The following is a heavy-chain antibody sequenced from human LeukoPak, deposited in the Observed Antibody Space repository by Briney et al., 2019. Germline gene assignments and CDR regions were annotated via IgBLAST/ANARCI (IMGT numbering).Heavy chain of an antibody. V-gene: IGHV1-8*01. Sequence: ASVKVSCKASGYTSTSYDINWVRQATGQGLEWMGWMNPNSGNTGYAQKFQGRVTMTRNTSISTAYMEPSSLRSEDTAVYYCARGYNWNDGWFPTWCQATMVTV. CDR2: MNPNSGNT. J-gene: IGHJ5*02. CDR3: ARGYNWNDGWFPT. CDR1: GYTSTSYD. D-gene: IGHD1-20*01.